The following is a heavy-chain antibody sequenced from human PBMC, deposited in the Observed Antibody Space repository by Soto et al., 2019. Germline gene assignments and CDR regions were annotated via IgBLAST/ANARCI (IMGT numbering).Heavy chain of an antibody. D-gene: IGHD4-17*01. V-gene: IGHV3-23*01. CDR2: ISGSGGST. CDR1: GFTFSSYA. J-gene: IGHJ1*01. Sequence: GGSLRLSCAASGFTFSSYAMSWVRQAPGKGLEWVSAISGSGGSTYYADSVKGRFTISRNNSKNTLYLQMNSLRAEDTAVYYCAKGRKDYGDYVAASFQHWGQGTLVTVSS. CDR3: AKGRKDYGDYVAASFQH.